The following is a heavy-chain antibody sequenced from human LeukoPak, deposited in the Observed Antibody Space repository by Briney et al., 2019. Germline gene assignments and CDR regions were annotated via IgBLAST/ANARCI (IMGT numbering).Heavy chain of an antibody. CDR3: ARGRGLGVITPYSDS. CDR2: ISYRGST. Sequence: SETLSLTCTVSGGSTSSDHWSWIRQPPEKGLEWIGCISYRGSTNYNPSLKSRVTISVDPSKKHFSLKLPSVTAADTGIYYCARGRGLGVITPYSDSWGQGTLVTVSS. V-gene: IGHV4-59*08. CDR1: GGSTSSDH. J-gene: IGHJ4*02. D-gene: IGHD3-16*02.